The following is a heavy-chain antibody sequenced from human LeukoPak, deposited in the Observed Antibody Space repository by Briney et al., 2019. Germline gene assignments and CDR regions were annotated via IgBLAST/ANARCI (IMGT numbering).Heavy chain of an antibody. CDR2: IYHSGST. J-gene: IGHJ4*02. Sequence: SETLSLTCTVSGYSISSGYYWGWIRQPPGKGLEWIGSIYHSGSTHYNPSLKSRLTISVDTSKNQFSLKLSSVTAADTAVYYCARGRDRYDSIGYYDRASGCFDYWGQGTLVTVSS. CDR1: GYSISSGYY. CDR3: ARGRDRYDSIGYYDRASGCFDY. V-gene: IGHV4-38-2*02. D-gene: IGHD3-22*01.